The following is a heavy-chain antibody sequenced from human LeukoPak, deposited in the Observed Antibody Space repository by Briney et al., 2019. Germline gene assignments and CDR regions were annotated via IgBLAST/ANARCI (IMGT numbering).Heavy chain of an antibody. J-gene: IGHJ6*03. D-gene: IGHD6-6*01. Sequence: GGSLRLSCAASGFTFSDYYMSWIRQAPGKGLEWVSYISSSGSTIYYADSVKGRFTISRDNAKNSLYLQMNSLRAEDTAVYYCAREDSSSPDYYYYYMDVWGKGTTVTVSS. CDR1: GFTFSDYY. V-gene: IGHV3-11*01. CDR2: ISSSGSTI. CDR3: AREDSSSPDYYYYYMDV.